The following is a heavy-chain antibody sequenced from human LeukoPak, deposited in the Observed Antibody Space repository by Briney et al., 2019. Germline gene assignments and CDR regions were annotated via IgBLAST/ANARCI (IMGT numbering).Heavy chain of an antibody. CDR1: GGSISSSSYY. CDR3: AREGLSYWYFDL. CDR2: IYYSGST. J-gene: IGHJ2*01. V-gene: IGHV4-39*07. Sequence: PSETLSLTCTVSGGSISSSSYYWGWIRQPPGKGLEWFVSIYYSGSTYYNPSLKRRVTISVNTSKNQFSLKLSSVTAANTAVYYCAREGLSYWYFDLWGRGTLVTVYS.